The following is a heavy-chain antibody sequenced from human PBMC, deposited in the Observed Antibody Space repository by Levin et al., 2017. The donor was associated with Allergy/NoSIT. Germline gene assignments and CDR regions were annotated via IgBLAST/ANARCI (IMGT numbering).Heavy chain of an antibody. J-gene: IGHJ4*02. Sequence: SQTLSLTCAVYGGSLSDYFWIWIRQSPVKGLEWIGEIKYDGFTNNPSLGSRFAISLDMSKNQFALKLSSVTAADTAVYYCARAWGRGDHFDHWGRGSPVTVSS. D-gene: IGHD2-21*02. V-gene: IGHV4-34*01. CDR1: GGSLSDYF. CDR2: IKYDGFT. CDR3: ARAWGRGDHFDH.